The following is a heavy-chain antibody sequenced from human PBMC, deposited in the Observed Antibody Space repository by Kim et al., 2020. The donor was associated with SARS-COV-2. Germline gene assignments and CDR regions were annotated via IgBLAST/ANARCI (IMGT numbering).Heavy chain of an antibody. D-gene: IGHD6-19*01. CDR3: ARVVKGQWLVRIHYYYYGMDV. CDR1: GFTFSSYS. CDR2: ISSSSSTI. Sequence: GGSLRLSCAASGFTFSSYSMNWVRQAPGKGLEWVSYISSSSSTIYYADSVKGRFTISRDNAKNSLYLQMNSLRDEDTAVYYCARVVKGQWLVRIHYYYYGMDVWGQGTTVTVSS. V-gene: IGHV3-48*02. J-gene: IGHJ6*02.